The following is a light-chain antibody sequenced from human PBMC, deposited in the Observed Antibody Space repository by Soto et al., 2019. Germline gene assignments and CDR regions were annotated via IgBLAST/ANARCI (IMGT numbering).Light chain of an antibody. CDR1: SSDVGGYNY. CDR2: DGT. CDR3: SSYTSTSTDV. V-gene: IGLV2-14*01. J-gene: IGLJ1*01. Sequence: QSALTQPASVSGSPGQSITISCTGTSSDVGGYNYVSWYQQHPGKAPKLMIYDGTNRPSGVSNRFSGSKSANTASLTISGLQAEDEADYYCSSYTSTSTDVFGTGTKVTVL.